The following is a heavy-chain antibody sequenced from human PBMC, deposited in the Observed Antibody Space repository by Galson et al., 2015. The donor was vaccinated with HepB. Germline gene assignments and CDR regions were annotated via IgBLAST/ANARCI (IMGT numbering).Heavy chain of an antibody. V-gene: IGHV1-3*01. CDR2: INAGNGNT. Sequence: SVKVSCKASGYTFTSYAMHWVRQAPGQRLEWMGWINAGNGNTKYSQKFQGRVTITRDTSASTAYMELSSLRSEDTAVYYCAREGGVAAAALDYWGQGTLVTVSS. CDR1: GYTFTSYA. J-gene: IGHJ4*02. CDR3: AREGGVAAAALDY. D-gene: IGHD6-13*01.